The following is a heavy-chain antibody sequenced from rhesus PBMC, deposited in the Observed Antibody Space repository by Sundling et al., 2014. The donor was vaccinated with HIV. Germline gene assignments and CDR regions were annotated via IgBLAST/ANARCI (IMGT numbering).Heavy chain of an antibody. J-gene: IGHJ4*01. Sequence: QVQLQESGPGVVKPSETLSLTCAVSGGSISNSYRWSWIRQPPGKGLEWIGYMFGSSLSTNYNPSLKSRVTISKDTSKNQFSLKLSSVTAADTAVYYCARDLLATGLEYWGQGVLVTVSS. CDR3: ARDLLATGLEY. V-gene: IGHV4S10*01. CDR1: GGSISNSYR. CDR2: MFGSSLST. D-gene: IGHD6-13*01.